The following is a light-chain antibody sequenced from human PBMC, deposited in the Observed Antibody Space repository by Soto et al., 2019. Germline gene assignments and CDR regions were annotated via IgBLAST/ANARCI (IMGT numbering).Light chain of an antibody. V-gene: IGKV3-20*01. CDR2: GAS. J-gene: IGKJ5*01. Sequence: EIVLTQSPGTLSLSPGERATLSCRASQSVSSSYLAWYQQKPGQAPRLLIYGASNRATGIPDRFSGSGSGTYFTLTISRLEPEDFAVYYCQQYGSSPPLTFGQGTRLEIK. CDR3: QQYGSSPPLT. CDR1: QSVSSSY.